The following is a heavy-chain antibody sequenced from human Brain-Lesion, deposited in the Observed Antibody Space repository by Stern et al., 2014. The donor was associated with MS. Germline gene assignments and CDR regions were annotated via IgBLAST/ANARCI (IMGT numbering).Heavy chain of an antibody. CDR2: IYYSGTT. CDR3: ARLTGIIDS. V-gene: IGHV4-39*01. D-gene: IGHD5-24*01. J-gene: IGHJ4*02. Sequence: QLVQSGPGLVKPSETLSLTCTVSGGSISRSTYYWGWIRQPPGKGLEWIGNIYYSGTTYYDPSLKSRVTISVHAATNQFSLNQTSVPAADTAVYYCARLTGIIDSWGQGTLVAVSS. CDR1: GGSISRSTYY.